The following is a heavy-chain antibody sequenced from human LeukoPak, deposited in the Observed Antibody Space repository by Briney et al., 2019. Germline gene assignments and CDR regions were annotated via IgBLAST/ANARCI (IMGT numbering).Heavy chain of an antibody. J-gene: IGHJ6*03. V-gene: IGHV4-59*01. CDR3: ARVPHYYDSSASRYYYYMDV. Sequence: SETLSLTCTVSTDSFNNYYWSWIRQPPGKGLEWIGCIYYSGGTNYNPSLKSRVTISVDTSKNQFSLSLHSVTAADTAVYYCARVPHYYDSSASRYYYYMDVWGKGTTVTVSS. CDR2: IYYSGGT. D-gene: IGHD3-22*01. CDR1: TDSFNNYY.